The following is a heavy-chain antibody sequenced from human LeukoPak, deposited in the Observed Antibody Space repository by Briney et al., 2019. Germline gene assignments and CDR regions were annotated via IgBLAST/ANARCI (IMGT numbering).Heavy chain of an antibody. D-gene: IGHD3-10*01. V-gene: IGHV4-59*01. CDR2: IYYSGST. CDR3: ARDRNYGSGGPPSAFDI. CDR1: GGSISSYY. Sequence: SETLSLTCTVSGGSISSYYWSWIRQPPGKGLEWIGYIYYSGSTNYNPSLKSRVTISVDTSKNQFSLKLSSVTAADTAVYYCARDRNYGSGGPPSAFDIWGQGTMVTVSS. J-gene: IGHJ3*02.